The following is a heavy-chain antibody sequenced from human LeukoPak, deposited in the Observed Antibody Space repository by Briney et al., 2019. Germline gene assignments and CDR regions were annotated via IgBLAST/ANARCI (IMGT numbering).Heavy chain of an antibody. V-gene: IGHV4-30-4*08. CDR1: GGSISSGDYY. CDR2: IYYSGST. D-gene: IGHD2-2*01. J-gene: IGHJ3*02. CDR3: ARDPVPVSPHAFDI. Sequence: SETLSLTCTVSGGSISSGDYYWSWIRQPPGKGLEWIGYIYYSGSTYYNPSLKSRVTISVDTSKDQFSLKLSSVTAADTAVYYCARDPVPVSPHAFDIWGQGTMVTASS.